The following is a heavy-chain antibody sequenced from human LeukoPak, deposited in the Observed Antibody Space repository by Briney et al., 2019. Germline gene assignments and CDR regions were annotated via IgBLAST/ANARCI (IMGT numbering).Heavy chain of an antibody. CDR1: GYSISSGYY. J-gene: IGHJ4*02. D-gene: IGHD3-22*01. Sequence: SETLSLTCAVSGYSISSGYYWGWIRQPPGKGLEWIGSISHSGSTFYNPSLKGRVTISVDTSKNQFSLKLSSVTAADTAVYHCARHPDSSGYYIGYWGQGTLVTVSS. V-gene: IGHV4-38-2*01. CDR2: ISHSGST. CDR3: ARHPDSSGYYIGY.